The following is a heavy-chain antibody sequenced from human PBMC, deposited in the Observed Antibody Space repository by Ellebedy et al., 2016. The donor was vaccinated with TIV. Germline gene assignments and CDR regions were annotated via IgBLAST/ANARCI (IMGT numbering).Heavy chain of an antibody. D-gene: IGHD3-22*01. Sequence: AASVKVSCKASGYTFTSYGISWARQAPGQGLEWMGWISAYNGNTNYAQKLQGRVTMTTDTSTSTAYMELRSLRSDDTAVYYCARTNYYDSSGYDDYWGQGTLVTVSS. CDR2: ISAYNGNT. CDR1: GYTFTSYG. J-gene: IGHJ4*02. CDR3: ARTNYYDSSGYDDY. V-gene: IGHV1-18*01.